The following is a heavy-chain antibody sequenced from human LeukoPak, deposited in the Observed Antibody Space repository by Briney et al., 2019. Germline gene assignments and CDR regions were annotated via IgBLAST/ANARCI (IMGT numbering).Heavy chain of an antibody. V-gene: IGHV4-34*01. CDR2: INHSGST. CDR1: GGSFSGYY. D-gene: IGHD2-2*01. Sequence: SETLSLTCAVYGGSFSGYYWSWIRQPPGKGLEWIGEINHSGSTNYNPSLKSRVTISVDTSKNQFSLKLCSVTAADTAVYYCASLGRSTTSAFDIWGQGTMVTVSS. J-gene: IGHJ3*02. CDR3: ASLGRSTTSAFDI.